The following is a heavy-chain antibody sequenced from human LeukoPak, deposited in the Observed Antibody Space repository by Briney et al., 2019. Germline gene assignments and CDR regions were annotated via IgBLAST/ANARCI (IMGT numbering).Heavy chain of an antibody. CDR3: AREGQQLVPYYMDV. CDR1: GGSISSGSYY. D-gene: IGHD6-13*01. V-gene: IGHV4-61*02. Sequence: SETLSLTCTVSGGSISSGSYYWSWIRQPAGKGLEWIGRIYTSGSTNYNPSLKSRVTISVDTPKNQFSLKLSSVTAADTAVYYCAREGQQLVPYYMDVWGKGTTVTVSS. CDR2: IYTSGST. J-gene: IGHJ6*03.